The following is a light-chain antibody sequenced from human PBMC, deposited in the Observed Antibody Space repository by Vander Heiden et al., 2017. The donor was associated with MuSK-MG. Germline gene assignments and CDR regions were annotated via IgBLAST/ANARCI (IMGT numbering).Light chain of an antibody. CDR1: SSDVGGYNS. Sequence: QSALTQPPSASGSPGQSVTISCTGTSSDVGGYNSVSWYQQHPGNAPKLMIYEVTKRPSGVPGRFSGSKSGNTASLTVSGLQAADEAHYYCISDSGSNHVVIGGGTKLTVL. V-gene: IGLV2-8*01. J-gene: IGLJ2*01. CDR3: ISDSGSNHVV. CDR2: EVT.